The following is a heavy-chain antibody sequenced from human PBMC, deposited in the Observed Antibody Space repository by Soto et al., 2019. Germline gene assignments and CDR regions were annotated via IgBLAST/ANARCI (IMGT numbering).Heavy chain of an antibody. Sequence: ASVKVSCKASGYTFTSYGISWVRQAPGQGLEWMGWINACNGNTNYSQKLQGRVTITRDTSTSTAYMELSSLRSDDTAVYYCVRDTIPGTLNYCGQGTLVTVSS. CDR2: INACNGNT. CDR3: VRDTIPGTLNY. V-gene: IGHV1-18*01. CDR1: GYTFTSYG. J-gene: IGHJ4*02. D-gene: IGHD3-9*01.